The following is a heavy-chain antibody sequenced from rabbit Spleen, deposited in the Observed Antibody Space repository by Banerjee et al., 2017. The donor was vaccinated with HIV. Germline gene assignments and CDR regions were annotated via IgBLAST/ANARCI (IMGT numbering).Heavy chain of an antibody. D-gene: IGHD8-1*01. Sequence: QSLEESGGDLVKPGASLTLTCTASGFSFSSSDYMCWVRQAPGKGLEWIACIRTSGGNTYYASWAKGRFTISKTSSTTVTLQMTSLTAADTATYFCARHDLGNTYDYYFNLWGQGTLVTVS. CDR2: IRTSGGNT. CDR1: GFSFSSSDY. V-gene: IGHV1S40*01. J-gene: IGHJ4*01. CDR3: ARHDLGNTYDYYFNL.